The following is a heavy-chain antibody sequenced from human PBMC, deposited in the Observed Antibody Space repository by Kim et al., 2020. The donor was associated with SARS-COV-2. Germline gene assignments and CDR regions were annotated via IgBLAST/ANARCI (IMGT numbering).Heavy chain of an antibody. V-gene: IGHV1-18*01. J-gene: IGHJ3*02. CDR3: ARSDDVYCSGGSCYPDAFDI. Sequence: ASVKVSCKASGYTFTSYGISWVRQAPGQGLEWMGWISAYNGNTNYAQKLQGRVTMTTDTSTSTAYMELRSLRSDDTAVYYCARSDDVYCSGGSCYPDAFDIWGQGTMVTVSS. D-gene: IGHD2-15*01. CDR1: GYTFTSYG. CDR2: ISAYNGNT.